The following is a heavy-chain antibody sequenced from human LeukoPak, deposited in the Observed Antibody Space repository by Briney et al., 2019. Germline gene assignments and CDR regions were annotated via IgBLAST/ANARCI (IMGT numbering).Heavy chain of an antibody. J-gene: IGHJ4*02. CDR2: ISSSSSTI. CDR3: VSSRIQGIVATIQDF. D-gene: IGHD5-12*01. Sequence: AGGSLRLSCAVSGFTFSSYSMNWVRQAPGKGLEWVSYISSSSSTIYYADSVKGRFTISRDNAKNSLYLQMNSLRAEDTAVYYCVSSRIQGIVATIQDFWGQGTLVTVSS. V-gene: IGHV3-48*04. CDR1: GFTFSSYS.